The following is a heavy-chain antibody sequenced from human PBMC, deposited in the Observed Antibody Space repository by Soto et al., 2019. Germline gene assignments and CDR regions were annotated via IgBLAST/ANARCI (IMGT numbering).Heavy chain of an antibody. CDR3: ENLPLYGSGFDC. CDR1: GFTFDDYA. Sequence: EVQLVESGGGLVQPGGSLRLSCAASGFTFDDYAIHWVRQAPGKGLEWVSGISWNGAATGYVDSVKGRFSISRDNTKNTQYLQMNRLRSEDTARYYCENLPLYGSGFDCWGQGTLVTVSS. J-gene: IGHJ4*02. V-gene: IGHV3-9*01. D-gene: IGHD3-10*01. CDR2: ISWNGAAT.